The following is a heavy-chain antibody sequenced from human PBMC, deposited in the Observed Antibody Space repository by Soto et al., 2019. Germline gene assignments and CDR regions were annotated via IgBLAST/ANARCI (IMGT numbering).Heavy chain of an antibody. V-gene: IGHV3-48*03. CDR1: GFTFSSYE. J-gene: IGHJ4*02. CDR2: ITNSGTTI. Sequence: EVQLVESGGGLVQPGGSLRLSCAASGFTFSSYEMNWVRQAPGKGLEWVSYITNSGTTIYYADSVKGRFTISRDNAKNFLDLQMNGLRAEDTAVDYCARGREWGIDYWGQGTLVTVSS. D-gene: IGHD3-16*01. CDR3: ARGREWGIDY.